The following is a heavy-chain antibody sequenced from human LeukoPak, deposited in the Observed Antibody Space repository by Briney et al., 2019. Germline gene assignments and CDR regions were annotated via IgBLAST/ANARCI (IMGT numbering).Heavy chain of an antibody. CDR3: AKPMSDYYYGMDV. Sequence: GGSLRLSCAASGFTFDDYAMHWVRQAPGEGLEWVSLISGDGGSTYYADSVKGRSTISRDNSKNSLYLQMNSLRTEDTALYYCAKPMSDYYYGMDVWGQGTTVTVSS. CDR1: GFTFDDYA. CDR2: ISGDGGST. J-gene: IGHJ6*02. V-gene: IGHV3-43*02.